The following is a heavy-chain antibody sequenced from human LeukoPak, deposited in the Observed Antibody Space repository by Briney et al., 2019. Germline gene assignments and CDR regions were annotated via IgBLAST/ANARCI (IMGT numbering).Heavy chain of an antibody. CDR2: IRSKTDGGTT. Sequence: GGSLRLSCAASGFTFRDAWMTWVRQAPGKGLEWVGRIRSKTDGGTTDYAVSVQGRFTISRDDSKNTLYLQMSSLKTEDTAVYYCSGGQMDYYGMDVWGRGTTVTVSS. CDR3: SGGQMDYYGMDV. V-gene: IGHV3-15*01. D-gene: IGHD2-15*01. J-gene: IGHJ6*02. CDR1: GFTFRDAW.